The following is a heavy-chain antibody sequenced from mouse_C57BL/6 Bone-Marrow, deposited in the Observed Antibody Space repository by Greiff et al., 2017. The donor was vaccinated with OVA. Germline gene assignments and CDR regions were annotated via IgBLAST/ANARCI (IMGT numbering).Heavy chain of an antibody. CDR2: ISDGGSYT. CDR3: ARDYYGSSYFYYAMDY. CDR1: GFTFSSYA. D-gene: IGHD1-1*01. Sequence: EVKVEESGGGLVKPGGSLKLSCAASGFTFSSYAMSWVRQTPEKRLEWVATISDGGSYTYYPDNVKGRFTISRDNAKNNLYLQMSHLKSEDTAMYYCARDYYGSSYFYYAMDYWGQGTSVTVSS. V-gene: IGHV5-4*01. J-gene: IGHJ4*01.